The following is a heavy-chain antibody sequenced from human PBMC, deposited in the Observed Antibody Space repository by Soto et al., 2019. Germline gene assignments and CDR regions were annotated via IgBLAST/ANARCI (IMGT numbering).Heavy chain of an antibody. CDR3: AIDRAKVGATPRNWFDP. CDR2: INPNSGGT. CDR1: GYTFTGYY. Sequence: GASVKVSCKASGYTFTGYYMHWVRQAPGQGLEWMGWINPNSGGTNYAQKFQGRGTMTRDTSIRTVYMELSSLSSEDSAVYYFAIDRAKVGATPRNWFDPWGQGTLVTVSS. D-gene: IGHD1-26*01. V-gene: IGHV1-2*02. J-gene: IGHJ5*02.